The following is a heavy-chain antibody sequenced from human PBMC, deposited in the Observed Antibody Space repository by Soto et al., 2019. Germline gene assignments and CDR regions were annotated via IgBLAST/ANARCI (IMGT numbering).Heavy chain of an antibody. D-gene: IGHD2-2*01. CDR1: GFTFTNFA. CDR3: TRGPYCDTSSCFLPNNYFAMYV. Sequence: EVQLLESGGTLVQPGGSLRLSCAASGFTFTNFAMSWVRQAPGKGLEWVSYIGARGASLLYADSVKGRFAISRAKSKSSFYLQANSLRAEATAVYYCTRGPYCDTSSCFLPNNYFAMYVWCRGTTVTVSS. V-gene: IGHV3-23*01. J-gene: IGHJ6*02. CDR2: IGARGASL.